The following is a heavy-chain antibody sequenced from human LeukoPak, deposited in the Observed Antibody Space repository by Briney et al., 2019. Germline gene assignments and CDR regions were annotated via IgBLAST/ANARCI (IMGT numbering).Heavy chain of an antibody. D-gene: IGHD6-19*01. Sequence: PGGSLRLSCAASGFTFSSYWMSWVRQAPGKGLEWVANIKQDGSEKYYVDSVKGRFTISRDSAKNSLYLQMNSLRAEDTAVYYCARLLGTAYSSGWYKGGYFDYWGQGTLVTVSS. CDR2: IKQDGSEK. CDR3: ARLLGTAYSSGWYKGGYFDY. CDR1: GFTFSSYW. J-gene: IGHJ4*02. V-gene: IGHV3-7*01.